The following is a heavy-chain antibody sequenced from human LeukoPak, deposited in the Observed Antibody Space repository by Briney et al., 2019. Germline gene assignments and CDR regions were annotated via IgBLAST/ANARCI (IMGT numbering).Heavy chain of an antibody. CDR1: GYTFTGYY. Sequence: ASVKVSCKASGYTFTGYYMYWVRQAPGQGLEWMGWINPNSGGTNYAQKFQGRVTMTRDTSISTAYMELSRLRSDDTAVYYCARDRGYCSSTSCSAVLFDYWGQGTLVTVSS. CDR2: INPNSGGT. D-gene: IGHD2-2*01. CDR3: ARDRGYCSSTSCSAVLFDY. J-gene: IGHJ4*02. V-gene: IGHV1-2*02.